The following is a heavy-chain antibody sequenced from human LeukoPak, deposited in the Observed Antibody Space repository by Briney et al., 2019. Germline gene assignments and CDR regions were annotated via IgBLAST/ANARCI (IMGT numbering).Heavy chain of an antibody. J-gene: IGHJ2*01. CDR1: GGSISSYY. Sequence: SETLSLTCTVPGGSISSYYWSWIRQPPGKGLEWIGYIYYSGSTNYNPSLKSRVTISVDTSKNQFSLKLSSVTAADTAVYYCARDLSPNWYFDLWGRGTLVTVSS. V-gene: IGHV4-59*01. CDR3: ARDLSPNWYFDL. CDR2: IYYSGST.